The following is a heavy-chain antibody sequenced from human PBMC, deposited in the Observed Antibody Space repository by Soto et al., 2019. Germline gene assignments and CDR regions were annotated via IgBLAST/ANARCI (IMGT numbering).Heavy chain of an antibody. D-gene: IGHD2-2*01. J-gene: IGHJ6*03. V-gene: IGHV1-46*03. CDR2: INPSGGST. CDR3: ARVSPSYCSSTSCYDYYYYYYMDV. Sequence: ASVRVSSKASGYTFTSYYMHWVRQAPGQGLEWMGIINPSGGSTSYAQKFQGRVTMTRDTSTSTVYMELSSLRSEDTAVYYCARVSPSYCSSTSCYDYYYYYYMDVWGRGTTVTVS. CDR1: GYTFTSYY.